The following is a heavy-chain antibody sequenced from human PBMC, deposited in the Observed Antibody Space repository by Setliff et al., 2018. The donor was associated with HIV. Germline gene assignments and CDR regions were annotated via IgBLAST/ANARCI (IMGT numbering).Heavy chain of an antibody. CDR3: AREGQATDSFDM. V-gene: IGHV3-48*03. CDR1: GFTLSSHE. Sequence: PGGSLRLSCVASGFTLSSHEMSWVRQAPGKGLEWASYISNSGTTIYYADSVKGRFTISRDNGKHSLYLQMTSLRADDTALYYCAREGQATDSFDMWGQGTMVTVSS. CDR2: ISNSGTTI. D-gene: IGHD5-12*01. J-gene: IGHJ3*02.